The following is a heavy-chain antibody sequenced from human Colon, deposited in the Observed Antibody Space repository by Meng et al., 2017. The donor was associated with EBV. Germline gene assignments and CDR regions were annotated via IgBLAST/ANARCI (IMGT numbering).Heavy chain of an antibody. CDR1: GGSISSVYW. CDR2: IYHSGST. CDR3: ARGGYYSFDY. Sequence: VHRQEPGHGPVKPSEPLSLTCAVSGGSISSVYWWTWVRQSPGKGLEWIGEIYHSGSTNYNPSLKSRVTISVDKSKNQFSLKLTSVTAADTAVYYCARGGYYSFDYWGQRTLVTVSS. V-gene: IGHV4-4*02. D-gene: IGHD5-18*01. J-gene: IGHJ4*02.